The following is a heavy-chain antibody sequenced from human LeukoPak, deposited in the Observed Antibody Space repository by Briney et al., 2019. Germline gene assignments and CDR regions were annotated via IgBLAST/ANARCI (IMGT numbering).Heavy chain of an antibody. J-gene: IGHJ4*02. CDR3: ARLASGSYGPLTPFDY. D-gene: IGHD1-26*01. CDR1: GASISSYY. V-gene: IGHV4-59*08. CDR2: IYYSGST. Sequence: SETLSLTCTVSGASISSYYWSWIRQPPGKGLEWIGDIYYSGSTNYNPSLKSRVTISVDTSKNQFSLRLSSVTAADTAVYYSARLASGSYGPLTPFDYWGQGTLVTVSS.